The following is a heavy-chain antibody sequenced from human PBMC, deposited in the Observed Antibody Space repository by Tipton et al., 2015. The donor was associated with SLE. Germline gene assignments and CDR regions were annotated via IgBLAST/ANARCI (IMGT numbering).Heavy chain of an antibody. Sequence: TLSLTCAVYGGSFSGYYWSWIRQPPGKGLEWIGEINHSGSTNYNPSLKSRVTISVDTSKNQFSLKLSSVTAADTAVYYCARVMYGLQQPRGDAFDIWGQGTMVTVSS. V-gene: IGHV4-34*01. J-gene: IGHJ3*02. D-gene: IGHD6-13*01. CDR2: INHSGST. CDR3: ARVMYGLQQPRGDAFDI. CDR1: GGSFSGYY.